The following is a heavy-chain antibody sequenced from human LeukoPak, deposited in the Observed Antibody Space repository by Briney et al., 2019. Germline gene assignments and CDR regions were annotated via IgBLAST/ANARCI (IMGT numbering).Heavy chain of an antibody. CDR1: GFTFRSHA. V-gene: IGHV3-21*01. CDR3: ARVARLHSSSWYSTDY. Sequence: GGSLRLSCAASGFTFRSHAMTWVRQAPGKGLEWVSGISNGGGSTYYADSVKGRFTISRDNAKNSLYLQMNSLRAEDTAVYYCARVARLHSSSWYSTDYWGQGTLVTVSS. CDR2: ISNGGGST. J-gene: IGHJ4*02. D-gene: IGHD6-13*01.